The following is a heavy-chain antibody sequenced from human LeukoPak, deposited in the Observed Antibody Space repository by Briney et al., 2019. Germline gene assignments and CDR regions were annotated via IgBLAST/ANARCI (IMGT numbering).Heavy chain of an antibody. J-gene: IGHJ4*02. V-gene: IGHV4-34*01. CDR1: GVSFSGYY. CDR3: ASRRYYYDSSVDY. D-gene: IGHD3-22*01. CDR2: INHSGST. Sequence: KPSETLSLTCAVYGVSFSGYYWSWIRQPPGKGLEWIGEINHSGSTNYNPSLKSRVTISVDTSKNQFSLKLSSVTAADTAVYYCASRRYYYDSSVDYWGQGTLVTVSS.